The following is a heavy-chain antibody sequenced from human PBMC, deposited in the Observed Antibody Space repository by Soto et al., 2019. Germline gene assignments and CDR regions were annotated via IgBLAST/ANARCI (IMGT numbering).Heavy chain of an antibody. Sequence: QLQLQESGPGLVKPSETLSLTCTASDGSISSYNWSWIRQPPGKGLEWIGYVYSNGDTSFNPSLKRRVTISVDTSRNRFSLRLNSVTAADTAVYYCARRITGDPHFDLWGRGTLVTVSS. D-gene: IGHD1-20*01. J-gene: IGHJ2*01. CDR3: ARRITGDPHFDL. CDR2: VYSNGDT. CDR1: DGSISSYN. V-gene: IGHV4-59*12.